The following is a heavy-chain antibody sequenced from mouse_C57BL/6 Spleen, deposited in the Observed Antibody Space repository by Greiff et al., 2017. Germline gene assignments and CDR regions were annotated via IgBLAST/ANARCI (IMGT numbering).Heavy chain of an antibody. CDR2: IYPGSGST. Sequence: QVQLQQSGAELVKPGASVKMSCKASGYTFTSYWITWVKQRPGQGLEWIGDIYPGSGSTNYNEKFKRKATLTVDTSSSTAYMQLSSLTSEDSAVYYFARWGSDGYPFAYWGQGTLVTVSA. D-gene: IGHD2-3*01. CDR1: GYTFTSYW. V-gene: IGHV1-55*01. CDR3: ARWGSDGYPFAY. J-gene: IGHJ3*01.